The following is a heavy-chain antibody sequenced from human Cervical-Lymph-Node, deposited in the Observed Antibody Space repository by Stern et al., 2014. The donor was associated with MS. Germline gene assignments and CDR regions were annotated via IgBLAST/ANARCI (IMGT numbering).Heavy chain of an antibody. CDR2: IIPMYDIA. CDR3: ARVPLVVLVPTRGDAFDI. D-gene: IGHD2-21*01. V-gene: IGHV1-69*09. CDR1: GGTFSSYT. J-gene: IGHJ3*02. Sequence: QVQLGQSGAEVRKPGSSVRVSCKTSGGTFSSYTISWVRQVPGQGLEWMGRIIPMYDIANYAQKFQGRVTITADKSTSTAYMELSSLRSEDTAVYYCARVPLVVLVPTRGDAFDIWGQGTMVTVSS.